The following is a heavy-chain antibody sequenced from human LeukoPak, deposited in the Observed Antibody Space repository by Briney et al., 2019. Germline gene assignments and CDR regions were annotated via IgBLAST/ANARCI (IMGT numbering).Heavy chain of an antibody. Sequence: GGSLRLSCAASGFTFSSYAMSWVRQAPGKGLEWVSAISGSGGSTYYTDSVKGRFTISRDNSKNTLYLQMNSLRAEDTAVYYCAKVSHRGYSYGSFDYWGQGTLVTVSS. V-gene: IGHV3-23*01. CDR2: ISGSGGST. D-gene: IGHD5-18*01. CDR1: GFTFSSYA. J-gene: IGHJ4*02. CDR3: AKVSHRGYSYGSFDY.